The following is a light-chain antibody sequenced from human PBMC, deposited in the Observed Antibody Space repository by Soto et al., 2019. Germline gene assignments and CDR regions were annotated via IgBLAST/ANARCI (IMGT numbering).Light chain of an antibody. CDR3: QQYGNSDRYT. CDR1: QSVYSRY. V-gene: IGKV3-20*01. CDR2: ATS. Sequence: EIVLTQSPGTLSLSPGERATLSCRASQSVYSRYSAWYQQKPCQASRLLIYATSSMATGITDRFSGSGSGTDFTLTISILEPEDFGVYDCQQYGNSDRYTFGQGTTLEIK. J-gene: IGKJ2*01.